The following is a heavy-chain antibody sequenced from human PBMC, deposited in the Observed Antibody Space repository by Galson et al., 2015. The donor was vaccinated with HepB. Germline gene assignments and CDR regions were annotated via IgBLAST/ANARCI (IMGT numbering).Heavy chain of an antibody. CDR2: IIPILGIA. CDR3: ARGARPLGPISSGWYAPYYYYYGMDV. Sequence: SVKVSCKASGGTFSSYTISWVRQAPGQGLEWMGRIIPILGIANYAQKFQGRVTITADKSTSTAYMELSSLRSEDTAVYYCARGARPLGPISSGWYAPYYYYYGMDVWGQGTTVTVSS. J-gene: IGHJ6*02. V-gene: IGHV1-69*02. CDR1: GGTFSSYT. D-gene: IGHD6-19*01.